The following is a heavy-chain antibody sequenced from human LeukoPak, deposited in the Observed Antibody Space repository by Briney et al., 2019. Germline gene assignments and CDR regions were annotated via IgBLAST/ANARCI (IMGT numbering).Heavy chain of an antibody. CDR2: IKQDATEI. CDR1: GFTFSSYW. V-gene: IGHV3-7*01. CDR3: AREYTVATISYFDY. J-gene: IGHJ4*02. Sequence: GGSLRLSCAASGFTFSSYWMSWVRQAPGKGLEWVANIKQDATEINYVDSVKGRFTISRDNAENSLHLQMNSLRAEDTAVYYCAREYTVATISYFDYWGQGTLVTVSS. D-gene: IGHD5-12*01.